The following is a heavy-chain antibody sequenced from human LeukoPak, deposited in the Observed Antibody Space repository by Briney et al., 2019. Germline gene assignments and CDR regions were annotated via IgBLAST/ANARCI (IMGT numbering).Heavy chain of an antibody. V-gene: IGHV4-4*07. CDR3: ARVMLVGAAYYFDY. CDR1: GGSISSYY. CDR2: IYTSGST. J-gene: IGHJ4*02. D-gene: IGHD2-15*01. Sequence: SETLSLTCTVSGGSISSYYWSWIRQPAGKGLEWIGRIYTSGSTNYNPSLKSRVTISVDTSKNQFSLKLSSVTAADTAVYYCARVMLVGAAYYFDYWGQGTLVTVSS.